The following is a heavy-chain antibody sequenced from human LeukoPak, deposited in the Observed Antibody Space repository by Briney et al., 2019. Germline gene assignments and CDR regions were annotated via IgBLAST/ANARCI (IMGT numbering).Heavy chain of an antibody. V-gene: IGHV4-4*07. CDR3: AGGGGSGSADS. Sequence: SETLSLTCTVSGGSISSYYWSWIRQPAGKGLEWIGRIYTSGSTNYNPSLKSRVTMSVDTSKNQLSLKLSSVTAADTAVHYCAGGGGSGSADSWGQGTLVTVSS. D-gene: IGHD3-16*01. J-gene: IGHJ4*02. CDR2: IYTSGST. CDR1: GGSISSYY.